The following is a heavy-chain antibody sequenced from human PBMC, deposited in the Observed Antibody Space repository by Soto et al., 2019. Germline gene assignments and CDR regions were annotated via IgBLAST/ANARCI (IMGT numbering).Heavy chain of an antibody. J-gene: IGHJ6*02. CDR2: IIPIFGTA. CDR1: GGTFSSYA. V-gene: IGHV1-69*01. Sequence: QVQLVQSGAEVKKPGSSVKVSCKASGGTFSSYAISWVRQAPGQGLEWMGGIIPIFGTANYAQKFQGRVTITADESTSTAYMELSSLRSEDTAVYYCARGLMVYAILLRGSYYYYGMDVWGQGTTVTVSS. CDR3: ARGLMVYAILLRGSYYYYGMDV. D-gene: IGHD2-8*01.